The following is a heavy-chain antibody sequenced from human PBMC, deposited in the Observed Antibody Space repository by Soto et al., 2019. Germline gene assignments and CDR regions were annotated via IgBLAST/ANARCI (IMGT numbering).Heavy chain of an antibody. CDR2: ISADNGNT. CDR3: ARIWPEVLWFGELLGRPMDV. Sequence: ASVKVSCKASGYTFTSYAMHWVRQAPGQRLEWMGWISADNGNTNYAQKLQGRVTMITDTSTSTAYMELRSLRSDDTAVYYCARIWPEVLWFGELLGRPMDVWGKGTTVTVSS. V-gene: IGHV1-18*01. CDR1: GYTFTSYA. D-gene: IGHD3-10*01. J-gene: IGHJ6*03.